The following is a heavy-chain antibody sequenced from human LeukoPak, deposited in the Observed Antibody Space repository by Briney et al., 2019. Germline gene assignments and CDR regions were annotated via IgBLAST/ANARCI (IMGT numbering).Heavy chain of an antibody. J-gene: IGHJ6*03. Sequence: PSETLSLTCAVYDGSFSASYWSWIRQPPGKGLEWIGSIYRSGSTYYNPSLKSRVTISVDTSKNQFSLKLSSVTAADTAVYYCGSMVREIWYYYMDVWGKGTTVTVSS. CDR2: IYRSGST. CDR1: DGSFSASY. V-gene: IGHV4-34*01. CDR3: GSMVREIWYYYMDV. D-gene: IGHD3-10*01.